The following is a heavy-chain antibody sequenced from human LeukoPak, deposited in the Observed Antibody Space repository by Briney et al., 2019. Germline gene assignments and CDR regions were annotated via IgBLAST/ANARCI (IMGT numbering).Heavy chain of an antibody. J-gene: IGHJ3*02. V-gene: IGHV1-69*01. CDR3: AREKDGYNCAFDI. Sequence: SVKVSCKASGGTFSSYAISWVRQAPGQGLEWMGGIIPIFGIANYAQKFQGRVTITADESTSTAYMELSSLRSEDTAVYYCAREKDGYNCAFDIWGQGTMVTVSS. CDR1: GGTFSSYA. CDR2: IIPIFGIA. D-gene: IGHD5-24*01.